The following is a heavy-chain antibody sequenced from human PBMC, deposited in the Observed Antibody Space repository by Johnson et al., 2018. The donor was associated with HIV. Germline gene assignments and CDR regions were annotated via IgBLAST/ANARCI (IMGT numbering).Heavy chain of an antibody. CDR2: IGTAGDT. V-gene: IGHV3-13*01. CDR3: ATIAAHGAAFDI. CDR1: GFTFSTSW. D-gene: IGHD6-25*01. Sequence: EKLVESGGCSVQTGGSLRLSCAASGFTFSTSWMNWVRQAPGRGLEWVSTIGTAGDTYYPGSVKGRFTISRENAKNSLYLQMNSLRPEDTAAYYCATIAAHGAAFDIWGQGTVVTVSS. J-gene: IGHJ3*02.